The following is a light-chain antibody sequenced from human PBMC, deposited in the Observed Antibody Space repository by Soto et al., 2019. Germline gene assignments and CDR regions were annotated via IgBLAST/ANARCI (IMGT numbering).Light chain of an antibody. V-gene: IGLV2-8*01. CDR3: SSYAGSNIYVV. CDR2: EVS. J-gene: IGLJ2*01. Sequence: QSALTQPPSASGSPGQSVTISCTGTSSDVGGYNYVSWYQQHPGKAPKLMLYEVSTRPSGVPDRFSGCKSGNTASLTVSGLQAEDEADYYCSSYAGSNIYVVFGGGTKLTVL. CDR1: SSDVGGYNY.